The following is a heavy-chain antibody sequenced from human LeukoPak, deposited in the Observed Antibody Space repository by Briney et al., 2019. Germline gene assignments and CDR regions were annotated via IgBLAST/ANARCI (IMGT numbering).Heavy chain of an antibody. CDR3: AREASIEAAGNAFDI. Sequence: ASVKVSCKASGYTFSSYAMYWLRQAPGQRLDWMGWINAGNGYTKYSQNFQGRVTITRDTSASTAYMELSSLRSEDTAVYYCAREASIEAAGNAFDIWGQGTMVTVSS. D-gene: IGHD6-13*01. CDR1: GYTFSSYA. CDR2: INAGNGYT. V-gene: IGHV1-3*01. J-gene: IGHJ3*02.